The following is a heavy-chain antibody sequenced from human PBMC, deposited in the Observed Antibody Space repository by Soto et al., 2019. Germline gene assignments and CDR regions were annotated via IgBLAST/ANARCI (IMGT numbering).Heavy chain of an antibody. CDR2: IWYDGSNK. CDR1: GFTFSSYG. V-gene: IGHV3-33*01. D-gene: IGHD3-22*01. Sequence: QVQLVESGGGVVQPGRSLRLSCAASGFTFSSYGMHWVRQAPGKGLEWVAGIWYDGSNKYYADSVKGRFTISRDNSKNALYLQMNSVRGEDTAVYFCAREGRYYDSSGYYRVEVDYWGQGTLVTVSS. J-gene: IGHJ4*02. CDR3: AREGRYYDSSGYYRVEVDY.